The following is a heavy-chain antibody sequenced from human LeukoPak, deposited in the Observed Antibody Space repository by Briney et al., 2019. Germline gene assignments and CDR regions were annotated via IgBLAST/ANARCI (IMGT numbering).Heavy chain of an antibody. CDR3: ARQMRYFDCDY. Sequence: SETLSLTCTASGGSISSSSYYWGWIRQPPGKGLEWIGSIYYSGSTYYNPSLKSRVTISVDTSKNQFSLKLSSVTAADTAVYYCARQMRYFDCDYWGQGTLVTVSS. V-gene: IGHV4-39*01. CDR1: GGSISSSSYY. CDR2: IYYSGST. D-gene: IGHD3-9*01. J-gene: IGHJ4*02.